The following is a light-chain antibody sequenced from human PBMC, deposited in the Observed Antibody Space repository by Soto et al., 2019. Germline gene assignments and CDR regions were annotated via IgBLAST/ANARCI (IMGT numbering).Light chain of an antibody. J-gene: IGKJ1*01. Sequence: EIVLTQTPATLSLSPGEGATLSCRASQSVGSSLAWYQQKLGQAPRLLIYAASDRATGIPGRFSGSGSGTDFTLIIGSLEPEDFAFYYCQQGNTWPWTFGQGTRVEIK. CDR1: QSVGSS. CDR2: AAS. V-gene: IGKV3-11*01. CDR3: QQGNTWPWT.